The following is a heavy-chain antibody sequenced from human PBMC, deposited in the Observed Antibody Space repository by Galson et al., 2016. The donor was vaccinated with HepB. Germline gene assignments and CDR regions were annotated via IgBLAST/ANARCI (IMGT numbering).Heavy chain of an antibody. CDR2: VSTDGGAT. D-gene: IGHD3-22*01. CDR3: GSVKVGGDANWHEP. V-gene: IGHV3-23*01. CDR1: GFTFSSYA. J-gene: IGHJ5*02. Sequence: SLRLSCAASGFTFSSYAMSWVRQAPGKGLEWVSHVSTDGGATYYADSVKGRFTISRDNSKNTMSLQMNTLRPEDTAIYYCGSVKVGGDANWHEPWGQGTLVTVSS.